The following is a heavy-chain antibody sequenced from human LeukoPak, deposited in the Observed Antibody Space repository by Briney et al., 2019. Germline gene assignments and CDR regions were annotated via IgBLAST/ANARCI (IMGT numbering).Heavy chain of an antibody. V-gene: IGHV3-23*01. Sequence: TGGSLRPSCAASGFTFSSYATSWVRQAPGKGLEWVSAISGSGGSTYYADSVKGRFTISRDNSKNTLYLQMNSLRAEDTAVYYCAKSDYGGIYNPFDYWGQGTLVTVSS. CDR2: ISGSGGST. CDR1: GFTFSSYA. J-gene: IGHJ4*02. CDR3: AKSDYGGIYNPFDY. D-gene: IGHD4/OR15-4a*01.